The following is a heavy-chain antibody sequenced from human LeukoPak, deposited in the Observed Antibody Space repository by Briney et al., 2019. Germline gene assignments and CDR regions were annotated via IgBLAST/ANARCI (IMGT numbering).Heavy chain of an antibody. Sequence: ASVTVSCKASGYIFNSYYIHWVRQAPGQGLEWMGTLNPSGGDTTYAQNFQGRVTMTRDTSTSTVYMELRSLRSEDTAVYFCARALPPYTATPDYWGQGTLVSVSS. CDR2: LNPSGGDT. V-gene: IGHV1-46*02. D-gene: IGHD5-18*01. CDR1: GYIFNSYY. CDR3: ARALPPYTATPDY. J-gene: IGHJ4*02.